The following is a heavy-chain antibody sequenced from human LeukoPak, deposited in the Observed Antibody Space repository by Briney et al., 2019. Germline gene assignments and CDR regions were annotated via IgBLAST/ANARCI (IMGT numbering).Heavy chain of an antibody. CDR2: INHSGST. D-gene: IGHD3-22*01. CDR3: ARSSRYYDSSGFVDY. Sequence: SETLSLTCAVYGGSFSDYYWSWIRQPPGKGLEWIGEINHSGSTNYNPSLKSRVTISVDTSTNQFSLKLSSVTAADTAVYYCARSSRYYDSSGFVDYWGQGTLVTVSS. J-gene: IGHJ4*02. CDR1: GGSFSDYY. V-gene: IGHV4-34*01.